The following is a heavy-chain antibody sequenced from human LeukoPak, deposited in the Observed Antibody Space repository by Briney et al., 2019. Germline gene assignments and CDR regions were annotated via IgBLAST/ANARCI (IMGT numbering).Heavy chain of an antibody. J-gene: IGHJ4*02. CDR1: GFTFSSYG. CDR2: ISYDGSNK. CDR3: AKHSNYYDSSGSHYFDY. Sequence: GGSLRLSCAASGFTFSSYGMHWVRQAPGKGLEWVAVISYDGSNKYYADSVKGRFTISRDNSKNTLYLQMNSLRAEDTAVYYCAKHSNYYDSSGSHYFDYWGQGTLVTVSS. V-gene: IGHV3-30*18. D-gene: IGHD3-22*01.